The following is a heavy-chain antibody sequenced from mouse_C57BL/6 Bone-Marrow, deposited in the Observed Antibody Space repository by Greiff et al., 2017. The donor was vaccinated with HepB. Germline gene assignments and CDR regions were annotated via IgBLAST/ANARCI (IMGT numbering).Heavy chain of an antibody. V-gene: IGHV5-6*02. D-gene: IGHD2-3*01. Sequence: EVKLVESGGDLVKPGGSLKLSCAASGFTFSSYGMSWVRQTPDKRLEWVATISSGGSYTDYPDSVKGRFTISRDNAKNTLYLQMSSLKSEDTAMYYCARHGWSWFAYWGQGTLVTVSA. J-gene: IGHJ3*01. CDR2: ISSGGSYT. CDR1: GFTFSSYG. CDR3: ARHGWSWFAY.